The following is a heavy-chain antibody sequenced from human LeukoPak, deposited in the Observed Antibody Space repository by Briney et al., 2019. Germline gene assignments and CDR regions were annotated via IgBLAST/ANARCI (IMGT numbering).Heavy chain of an antibody. Sequence: GASVKVSCKASGYIFTNYYMHWVRQTPGQGLEWMGIINPSGGSTSYAQKFQGRVTMTRDTSTSTVYMELSSLRSEDTAVYYCASETRIYCSGGSCLPGWFDPWGQGTLVTVSS. V-gene: IGHV1-46*01. CDR2: INPSGGST. CDR1: GYIFTNYY. D-gene: IGHD2-15*01. CDR3: ASETRIYCSGGSCLPGWFDP. J-gene: IGHJ5*02.